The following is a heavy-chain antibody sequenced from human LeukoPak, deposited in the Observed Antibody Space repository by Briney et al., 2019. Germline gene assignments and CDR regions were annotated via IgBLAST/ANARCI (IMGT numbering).Heavy chain of an antibody. CDR1: GYTFTSYD. CDR2: ISAYNGNT. CDR3: ARDSNILTGYYRGASYGMDV. J-gene: IGHJ6*02. V-gene: IGHV1-18*01. Sequence: GASVKVSCKASGYTFTSYDISWVRQAPGQGLEWMGWISAYNGNTNYAQELQGRVTMTTDTSTSTAYMELRSLRSDDTAVYYRARDSNILTGYYRGASYGMDVWGQGTTVTVSS. D-gene: IGHD3-9*01.